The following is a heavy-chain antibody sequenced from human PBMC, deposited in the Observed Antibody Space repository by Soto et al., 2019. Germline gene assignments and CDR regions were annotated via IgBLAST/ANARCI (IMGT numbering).Heavy chain of an antibody. CDR3: AAQGEIVGDAFDI. V-gene: IGHV5-51*01. D-gene: IGHD3-16*01. CDR1: GYSFTSYW. CDR2: IYPGDSDT. Sequence: LGESLKISCKGSGYSFTSYWIGWVRQMPGKGLERMGIIYPGDSDTRYSPSFQGQVTISADKSISTAYLQWSSLKASDTAMYYCAAQGEIVGDAFDIWGQGTMVTVSS. J-gene: IGHJ3*02.